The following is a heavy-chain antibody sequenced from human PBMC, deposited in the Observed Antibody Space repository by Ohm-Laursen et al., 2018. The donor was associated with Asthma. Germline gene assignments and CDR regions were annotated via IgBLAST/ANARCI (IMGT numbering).Heavy chain of an antibody. D-gene: IGHD3-10*01. CDR2: VFSSWTT. V-gene: IGHV4-61*01. CDR3: ARSGPGLDYYGMDV. J-gene: IGHJ6*02. CDR1: GASVSSDSFY. Sequence: GTLSLTCIVSGASVSSDSFYWSWIRQPPGKGLAWIGYVFSSWTTHYNASLKSRVTISIDKSKNQFSLKLSSVTAADTAVYYCARSGPGLDYYGMDVWGQGTTVTVSS.